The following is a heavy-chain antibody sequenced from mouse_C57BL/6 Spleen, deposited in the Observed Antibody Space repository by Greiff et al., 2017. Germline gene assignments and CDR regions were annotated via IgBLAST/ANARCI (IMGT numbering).Heavy chain of an antibody. J-gene: IGHJ2*01. CDR3: ARSHTVVADY. CDR1: GFNIKDYY. Sequence: DVKLQESGAELVKPGASVKLSCTASGFNIKDYYMHWVKQRTEQGLEWIGRIDPEDGDTKYAPKFQGKATITADTSSNTAYLQLSSLTSEDTAVYYCARSHTVVADYWGQGTTLTVSS. D-gene: IGHD1-1*01. V-gene: IGHV14-2*01. CDR2: IDPEDGDT.